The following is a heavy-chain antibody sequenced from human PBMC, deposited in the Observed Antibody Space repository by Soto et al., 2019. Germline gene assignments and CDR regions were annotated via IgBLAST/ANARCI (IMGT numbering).Heavy chain of an antibody. Sequence: GASVKVSCKASGYTFTNYAIHWVRQAPGQRLEWLGWINAANGHTKYSQKLQGRGTITSDTSASTVYVELSSLRSEDTALYYCTRGSGYYYTDYWGQGTLVTVSS. V-gene: IGHV1-3*01. CDR3: TRGSGYYYTDY. CDR2: INAANGHT. J-gene: IGHJ4*02. CDR1: GYTFTNYA. D-gene: IGHD3-22*01.